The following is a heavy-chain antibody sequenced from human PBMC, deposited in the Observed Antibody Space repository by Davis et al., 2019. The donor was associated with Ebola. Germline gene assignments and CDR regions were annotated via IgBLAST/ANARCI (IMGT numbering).Heavy chain of an antibody. CDR1: GFTFSGSA. CDR2: INPSGGST. D-gene: IGHD3-10*01. J-gene: IGHJ6*02. Sequence: MPGGSLRLSCAASGFTFSGSAMHWVRQAPGQGLEWMGIINPSGGSTSYAQKFQGRVTMTRDTSTSTVYMELSSLRSEDTAVYYCARTTYGSGSYYPLRGGMDVWGQGTTVTVSS. CDR3: ARTTYGSGSYYPLRGGMDV. V-gene: IGHV1-46*01.